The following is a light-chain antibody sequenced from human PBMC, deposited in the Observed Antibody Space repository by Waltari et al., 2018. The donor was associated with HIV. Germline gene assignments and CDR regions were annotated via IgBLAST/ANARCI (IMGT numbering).Light chain of an antibody. V-gene: IGLV7-46*01. CDR2: DGD. CDR1: TGRVTTTHY. J-gene: IGLJ2*01. CDR3: LLSFHTVRV. Sequence: QAVVTQEPSLSVPPGGTVTFTCASFTGRVTTTHYHHWFPQKPGQAPRTRIYDGDKRRPWTPGRFAGSLAEDKAVLTLTCAQPEDEATYHCLLSFHTVRVFGGGT.